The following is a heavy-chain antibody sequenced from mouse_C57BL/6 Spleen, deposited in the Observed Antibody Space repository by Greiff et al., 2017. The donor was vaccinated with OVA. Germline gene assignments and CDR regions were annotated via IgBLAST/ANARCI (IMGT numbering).Heavy chain of an antibody. V-gene: IGHV1-55*01. CDR1: GYTFTSYW. CDR3: ARMVTNYFDY. CDR2: IYPGSGST. D-gene: IGHD2-2*01. Sequence: LQQSGAELVKPGASVKMSCKASGYTFTSYWITWVKQRPGQGLEWLGDIYPGSGSTNYHEKFKSKATLTVERSSSTAYMQLSSLTSEDSAVYYCARMVTNYFDYWGQGTTLTVSS. J-gene: IGHJ2*01.